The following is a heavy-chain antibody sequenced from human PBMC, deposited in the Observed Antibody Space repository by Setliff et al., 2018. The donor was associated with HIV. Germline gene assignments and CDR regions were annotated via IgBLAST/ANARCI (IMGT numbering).Heavy chain of an antibody. J-gene: IGHJ4*02. D-gene: IGHD3-22*01. V-gene: IGHV1-3*01. Sequence: GASVKVSCKASGGTFNSYAINWVRQAPGQGLEWMGWINAGNGNTKYSQRFQGRVTITRDTSASTAYMELSSLRSEDTAVYYCARTNRYYHSNFDYWGQGTLVTVSS. CDR2: INAGNGNT. CDR3: ARTNRYYHSNFDY. CDR1: GGTFNSYA.